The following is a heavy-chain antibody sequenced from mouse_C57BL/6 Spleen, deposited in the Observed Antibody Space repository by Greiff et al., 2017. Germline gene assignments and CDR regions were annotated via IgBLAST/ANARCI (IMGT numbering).Heavy chain of an antibody. CDR2: IYPGSGST. Sequence: QVQLQQPGAELVKPGASVKMSCKASGYTFTSYWITWVKQRPGQGLEWIGEIYPGSGSTNYTEKFKSKATLTVDTSSSTAYMQLSSLTSEDTAVYYCAREKTGNYFDYWGQGTTLTVSS. V-gene: IGHV1-55*01. D-gene: IGHD4-1*01. CDR1: GYTFTSYW. CDR3: AREKTGNYFDY. J-gene: IGHJ2*01.